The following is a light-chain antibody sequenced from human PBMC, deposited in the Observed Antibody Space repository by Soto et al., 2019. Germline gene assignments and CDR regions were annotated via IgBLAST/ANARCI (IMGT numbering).Light chain of an antibody. CDR3: SSYTRSSTLA. CDR2: DVS. Sequence: QSVLTQPASGSGSPGQSITISYTGTSSDVGGYNYVSWYQHHPGKAPKLMVYDVSNRPSGVSSRFSGSKSGSTASLTISGLQPEDEADYYCSSYTRSSTLAFGTGTKVTVL. J-gene: IGLJ1*01. CDR1: SSDVGGYNY. V-gene: IGLV2-14*03.